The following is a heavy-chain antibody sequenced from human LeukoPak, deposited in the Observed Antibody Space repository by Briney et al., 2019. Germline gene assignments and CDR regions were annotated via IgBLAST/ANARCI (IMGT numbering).Heavy chain of an antibody. J-gene: IGHJ4*02. CDR2: IIPIFGTA. D-gene: IGHD3-10*01. Sequence: ASVKVSCKASGGTFSSYAISWVRQAPGQGLEWIGGIIPIFGTANYAQKFQGRVTITTDESTSTAYMELSSLRSEDTAVYYCATYYYGSGSYYLFDYWGQGTLVTVSS. V-gene: IGHV1-69*05. CDR1: GGTFSSYA. CDR3: ATYYYGSGSYYLFDY.